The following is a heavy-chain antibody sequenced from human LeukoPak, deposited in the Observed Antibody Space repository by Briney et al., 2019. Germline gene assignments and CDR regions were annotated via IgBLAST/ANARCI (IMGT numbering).Heavy chain of an antibody. J-gene: IGHJ4*02. V-gene: IGHV3-7*01. Sequence: GGSLRLSCAASGFTFSSYWMSWVRQAPGKGLEWVANITQDVREKYYVDSVKGRLTISRDNAKNSLYLQMTSVRAEDRGLYYCASIGGPYDYVWVCQLDYWGEGALVTLSS. CDR2: ITQDVREK. CDR3: ASIGGPYDYVWVCQLDY. CDR1: GFTFSSYW. D-gene: IGHD3-16*01.